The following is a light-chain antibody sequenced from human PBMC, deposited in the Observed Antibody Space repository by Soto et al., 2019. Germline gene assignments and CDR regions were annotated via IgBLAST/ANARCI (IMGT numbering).Light chain of an antibody. CDR1: QSVSSY. J-gene: IGKJ2*01. CDR2: DAS. CDR3: QQRSNWPRYT. Sequence: EIVLTQSPATLSLSPGERATLSCRASQSVSSYLAWYQQKPGQAPRLLIYDASNRATGIPARFSGSGSGTDFTLTISSLGPEDFAVYYCQQRSNWPRYTFGQGPKLEIK. V-gene: IGKV3-11*01.